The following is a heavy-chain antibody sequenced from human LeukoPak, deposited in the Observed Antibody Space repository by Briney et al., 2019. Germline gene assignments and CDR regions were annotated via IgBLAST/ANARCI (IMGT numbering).Heavy chain of an antibody. J-gene: IGHJ4*02. CDR3: AREAGVGASLDY. V-gene: IGHV1-69*05. CDR1: GGTFSSYA. CDR2: IIPIFGTA. Sequence: SVKVSCKASGGTFSSYAVSWVRQAPGQGLEWMGGIIPIFGTANYAQKFQGRVTITTDESTSTAYMELSSLRSEDTAVYYCAREAGVGASLDYWGQGTLVTVSS. D-gene: IGHD1-26*01.